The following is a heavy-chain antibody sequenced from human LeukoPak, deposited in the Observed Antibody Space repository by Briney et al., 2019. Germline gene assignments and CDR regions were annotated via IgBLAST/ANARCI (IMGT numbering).Heavy chain of an antibody. D-gene: IGHD3-22*01. V-gene: IGHV4-59*10. J-gene: IGHJ4*02. Sequence: SETLSLTCAVYGGSFSGYYWSWIRQPAGKGLEWIGRISTSGSTNYNPSLKSRVTISVDTSKNQFSLKLSSVTAADTAVYYCARSGYYDSSGYYGAVFNWGQGTLVTVSS. CDR1: GGSFSGYY. CDR2: ISTSGST. CDR3: ARSGYYDSSGYYGAVFN.